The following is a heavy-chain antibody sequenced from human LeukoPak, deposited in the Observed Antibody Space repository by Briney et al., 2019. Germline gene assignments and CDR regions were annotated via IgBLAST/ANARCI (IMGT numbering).Heavy chain of an antibody. Sequence: ASVKVSCKASGGTFSSYAISWVRQAPGQGLEWMGRIIPILGIANYAQKFQGRVTITADKSTSTAYMELSSLRSEDTAVYYCASEMVRGAPFDYWGQGTLVTVSS. V-gene: IGHV1-69*04. J-gene: IGHJ4*02. CDR2: IIPILGIA. D-gene: IGHD3-10*01. CDR1: GGTFSSYA. CDR3: ASEMVRGAPFDY.